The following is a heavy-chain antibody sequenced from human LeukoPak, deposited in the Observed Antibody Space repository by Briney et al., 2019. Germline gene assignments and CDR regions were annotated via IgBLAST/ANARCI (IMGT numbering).Heavy chain of an antibody. J-gene: IGHJ4*02. V-gene: IGHV1-69*01. CDR1: GGTFSSYA. CDR2: IIPIFGTA. D-gene: IGHD3-22*01. CDR3: ARQENDYYDSSGYYYGS. Sequence: SVKVSCKASGGTFSSYAISWVRQAPGQGLEWMGGIIPIFGTANYAQKFQGRVTITADESTSTAYMELSSLRSEDTAVYYCARQENDYYDSSGYYYGSRGQGTLVTVSS.